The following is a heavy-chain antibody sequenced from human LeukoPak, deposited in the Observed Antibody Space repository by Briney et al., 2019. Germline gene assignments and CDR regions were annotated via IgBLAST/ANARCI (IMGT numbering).Heavy chain of an antibody. Sequence: SQTLSLTCTVSGGSISSGSYYWSWIRQPAGKGLEWIGRIYTSGSTNYNPSLKSRVTISVDTSKNQFSLKLSSVTAADTAVYYCARAYYDFWSGEVPGWFDPWGQGTLVTVSP. J-gene: IGHJ5*02. CDR3: ARAYYDFWSGEVPGWFDP. V-gene: IGHV4-61*02. CDR2: IYTSGST. CDR1: GGSISSGSYY. D-gene: IGHD3-3*01.